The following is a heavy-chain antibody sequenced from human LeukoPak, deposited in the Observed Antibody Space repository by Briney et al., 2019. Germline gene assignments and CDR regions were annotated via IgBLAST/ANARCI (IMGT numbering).Heavy chain of an antibody. J-gene: IGHJ4*02. CDR3: ARAAAAAGGQYFDY. CDR2: IYTNENT. V-gene: IGHV4-4*07. Sequence: SETLSLTCTVSGGSISTYYWSWIRQPAGKGLEWIGRIYTNENTNSNPSLRSRVTMSVDTSKNQCSLKLSSVTAADTAVYYCARAAAAAGGQYFDYWGQGTLVAVSS. D-gene: IGHD6-13*01. CDR1: GGSISTYY.